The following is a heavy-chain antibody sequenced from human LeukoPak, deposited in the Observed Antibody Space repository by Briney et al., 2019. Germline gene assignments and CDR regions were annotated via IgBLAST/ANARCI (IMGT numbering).Heavy chain of an antibody. CDR1: GFTFRSYG. D-gene: IGHD5-24*01. CDR2: ISSSGSYI. CDR3: ARSRVGDGYNYNY. V-gene: IGHV3-21*01. J-gene: IGHJ4*02. Sequence: PGGSLRLSCAASGFTFRSYGMNWVRQAPGKGLEWVSYISSSGSYIYHADSVKGRFTISRDNAKNSLYLQMNSPRAEDTAVYYCARSRVGDGYNYNYWGQGTLVTVSS.